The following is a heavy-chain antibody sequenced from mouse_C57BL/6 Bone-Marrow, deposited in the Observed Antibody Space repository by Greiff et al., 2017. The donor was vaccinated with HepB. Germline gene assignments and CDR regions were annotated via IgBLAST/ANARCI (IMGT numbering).Heavy chain of an antibody. CDR3: AREDFRN. CDR2: IYPGDGDT. V-gene: IGHV1-82*01. J-gene: IGHJ3*01. CDR1: GYAFSSSW. Sequence: QVQLQQSGPELVKPGASVKISCKASGYAFSSSWMNWVKQRPGKGLEWIGRIYPGDGDTNYNGKFKGKATLTADKSSSTAYMQLSSLTSEDSAVYFCAREDFRNWGQGTLVTVSS.